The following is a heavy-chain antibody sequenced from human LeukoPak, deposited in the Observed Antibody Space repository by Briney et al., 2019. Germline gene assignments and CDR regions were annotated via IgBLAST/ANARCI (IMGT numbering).Heavy chain of an antibody. J-gene: IGHJ4*02. CDR1: GGSISSGGYS. CDR2: IYHSGST. V-gene: IGHV4-30-2*01. D-gene: IGHD3-3*01. Sequence: SQTLSLTCAVSGGSISSGGYSWSWIRQPPGKGLEWIGYIYHSGSTYYNPSLKSRVTISVDRSKNQFSLKLSSVTAADTAVYYCARDRSGYYFDYWGQGTLVTVSS. CDR3: ARDRSGYYFDY.